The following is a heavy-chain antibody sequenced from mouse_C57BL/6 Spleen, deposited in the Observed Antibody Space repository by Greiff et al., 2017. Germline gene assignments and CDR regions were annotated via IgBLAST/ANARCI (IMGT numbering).Heavy chain of an antibody. CDR1: GFSLTSYG. J-gene: IGHJ3*01. CDR3: ARGSYDYAWFAY. Sequence: QVQLQQSGPGLVQPSQSLSITCTVSGFSLTSYGVHWVRQSPGKGLEWLGVIWSGGSTDYNAAFISRLSISKDNSKSQVFFKMNSLQADDTAIYYCARGSYDYAWFAYWGQGTLVTVSA. D-gene: IGHD2-4*01. V-gene: IGHV2-2*01. CDR2: IWSGGST.